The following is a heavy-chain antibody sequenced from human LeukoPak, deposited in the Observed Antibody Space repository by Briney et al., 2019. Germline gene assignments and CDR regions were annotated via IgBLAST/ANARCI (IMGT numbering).Heavy chain of an antibody. CDR1: GFTFSDHY. Sequence: PGGSLRISCAASGFTFSDHYMDWVRQAPGKGLEWVGRSRNKGDSYTTEYAASVKGRFTISRDDSKNSLYLQMNSLKTEDTAVYYCARGNLYFDYWGQGTLVTVSS. CDR3: ARGNLYFDY. J-gene: IGHJ4*02. V-gene: IGHV3-72*01. CDR2: SRNKGDSYTT.